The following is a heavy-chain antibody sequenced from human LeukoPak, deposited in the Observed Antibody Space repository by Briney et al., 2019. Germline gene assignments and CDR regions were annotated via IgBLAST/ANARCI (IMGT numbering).Heavy chain of an antibody. Sequence: SETLSLTCTVSGGSIRSYYWSWIRQPPGKGLEWIGYIHYSGSTNYNPSLKSRISISLDTSKNQFSLKLSSVTASDTAVYYCARGWRGYSYGSDYWGQGTLVTVSS. V-gene: IGHV4-59*01. J-gene: IGHJ4*02. CDR1: GGSIRSYY. D-gene: IGHD5-18*01. CDR3: ARGWRGYSYGSDY. CDR2: IHYSGST.